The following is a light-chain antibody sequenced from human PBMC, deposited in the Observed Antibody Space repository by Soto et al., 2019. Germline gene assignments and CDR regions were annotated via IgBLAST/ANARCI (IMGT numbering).Light chain of an antibody. J-gene: IGKJ4*01. Sequence: EIVLTQSPATLSLSPGERATLSCRASQSVSSYLAWYRQNPGQAPRLLIYDTSNRASGIPDRFSGSGSGTDFTLTISSLEPEDFAVYYCQQRSDWPLTSGGGTKVEIK. V-gene: IGKV3-11*01. CDR2: DTS. CDR3: QQRSDWPLT. CDR1: QSVSSY.